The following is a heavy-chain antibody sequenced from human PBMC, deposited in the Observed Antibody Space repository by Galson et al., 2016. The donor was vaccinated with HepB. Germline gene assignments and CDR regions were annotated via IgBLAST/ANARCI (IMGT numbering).Heavy chain of an antibody. CDR1: GDSVTNFFYH. Sequence: SETLSLTCSVSGDSVTNFFYHWAWIRQPPGRGLEWIATVHHSGENYSNPSLTSRVTKSIDTSKNQFSLKLPSVTAADTAVYYCARQRGGGRWAFDIWGQGTMVAVSS. CDR3: ARQRGGGRWAFDI. V-gene: IGHV4-39*01. CDR2: VHHSGEN. D-gene: IGHD2-15*01. J-gene: IGHJ3*02.